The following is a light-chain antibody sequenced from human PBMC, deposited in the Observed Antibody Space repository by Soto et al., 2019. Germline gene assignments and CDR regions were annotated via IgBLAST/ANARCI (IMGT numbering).Light chain of an antibody. CDR3: SSYTSSSFLP. Sequence: QSALTQPASVSGSPGQSITISCTGTSSDVGGYNYVSWYQQHPGKAPKLMIYEVSSRPSGVSNRFSGSKSGNTASLTISGLQAEDEADYYCSSYTSSSFLPFGTGTKVTVL. CDR1: SSDVGGYNY. V-gene: IGLV2-14*01. CDR2: EVS. J-gene: IGLJ1*01.